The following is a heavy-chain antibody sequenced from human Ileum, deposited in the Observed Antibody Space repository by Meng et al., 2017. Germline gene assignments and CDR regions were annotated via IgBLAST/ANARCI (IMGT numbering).Heavy chain of an antibody. CDR1: GGSVSSSGYQ. Sequence: QVHVQESGPGLVGPSETLSLICAVSGGSVSSSGYQWGWIRQPPGKGLEWIGYASTNYNPSLKSRVTISVDTSKNQFSLKLTSVTAADTAVYYCARDHWGSLDYWGQGVLVTVSS. V-gene: IGHV4-61*08. D-gene: IGHD7-27*01. CDR2: AST. J-gene: IGHJ4*02. CDR3: ARDHWGSLDY.